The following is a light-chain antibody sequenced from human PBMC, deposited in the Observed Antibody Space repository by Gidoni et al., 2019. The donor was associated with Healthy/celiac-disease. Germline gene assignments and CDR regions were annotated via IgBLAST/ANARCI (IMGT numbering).Light chain of an antibody. CDR1: SSEVCVYNY. Sequence: QSALTQHASVSGSPGQTITISCTGTSSEVCVYNYVSWYQQRPGKAPKLMIYYIRNRPSGVSIRFSVSKSGNTASLTISGLQAEDEADYYCISYTSRTTPRPVFGGGTKLTVL. CDR3: ISYTSRTTPRPV. J-gene: IGLJ2*01. V-gene: IGLV2-14*01. CDR2: YIR.